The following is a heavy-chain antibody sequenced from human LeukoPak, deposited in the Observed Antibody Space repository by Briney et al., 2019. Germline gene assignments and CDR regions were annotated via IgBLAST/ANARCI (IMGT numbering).Heavy chain of an antibody. CDR1: GGSFSGYY. Sequence: SETLSLTCAVYGGSFSGYYWSWIRQPPGKGLEWIGEINHSGSTNYNPSLKSRVTISVDTSKNQFSLKLSSVTAADTAVYYCARGNIVVVPAAHRESWFDPWGQGTLVTVSS. CDR2: INHSGST. J-gene: IGHJ5*02. V-gene: IGHV4-34*01. CDR3: ARGNIVVVPAAHRESWFDP. D-gene: IGHD2-2*01.